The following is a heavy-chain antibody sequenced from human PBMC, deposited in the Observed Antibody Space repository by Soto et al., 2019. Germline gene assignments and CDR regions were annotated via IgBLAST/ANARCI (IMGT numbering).Heavy chain of an antibody. CDR2: IYPGDSYT. V-gene: IGHV5-51*01. CDR1: GYSVSSYW. D-gene: IGHD6-13*01. CDR3: ARPYSTSWDNYGMDV. Sequence: GESVKSSCKGSGYSVSSYWRGWVRQMPGKGLEWMGIIYPGDSYTNYSPSFYGHVTMSVDKSISTAYLEWNSLKTSDAAMYYCARPYSTSWDNYGMDVWGQGTTVTVSS. J-gene: IGHJ6*02.